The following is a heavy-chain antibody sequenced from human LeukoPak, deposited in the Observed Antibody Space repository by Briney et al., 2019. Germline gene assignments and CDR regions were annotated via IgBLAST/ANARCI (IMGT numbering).Heavy chain of an antibody. Sequence: SETLSLTCTVSGGSISSYYWSWIRQPAGKGLEWIGRIYASGSTHYNPSLKSRVTMSVDTSKKQFSLNLSSVTAADTAVYYCARVRGGYLTGCAPWGRGTRVTVSS. V-gene: IGHV4-4*07. D-gene: IGHD3-22*01. J-gene: IGHJ5*02. CDR2: IYASGST. CDR1: GGSISSYY. CDR3: ARVRGGYLTGCAP.